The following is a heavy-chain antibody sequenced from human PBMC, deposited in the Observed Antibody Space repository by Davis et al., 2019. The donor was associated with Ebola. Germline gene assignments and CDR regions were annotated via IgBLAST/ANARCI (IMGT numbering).Heavy chain of an antibody. CDR1: GGSFSDYF. J-gene: IGHJ1*01. D-gene: IGHD6-13*01. Sequence: MPSETLSLTCAVYGGSFSDYFWTWIRQTPGEGLEWLGEINHSGSTNYNSSLKSRVTISVDTSKNQFSLSLRSVTAADTAVYYCASYIAAAGIQHWGQGTLVTVSS. CDR2: INHSGST. CDR3: ASYIAAAGIQH. V-gene: IGHV4-34*01.